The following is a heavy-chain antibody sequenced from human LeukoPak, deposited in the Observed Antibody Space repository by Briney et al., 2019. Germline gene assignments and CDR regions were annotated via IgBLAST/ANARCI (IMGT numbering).Heavy chain of an antibody. CDR2: TYSDGSI. Sequence: PGTSLRLSCTASGYTFSDYGMHWVRQAPGKGLEWVSLTYSDGSIHYADSLKGRFTVSRDNSENSLYLQMNTLRVDDTAVYYCARGEKGIGAAFDIWGQGTMVTVSS. CDR1: GYTFSDYG. J-gene: IGHJ3*02. D-gene: IGHD3-16*01. CDR3: ARGEKGIGAAFDI. V-gene: IGHV3-53*01.